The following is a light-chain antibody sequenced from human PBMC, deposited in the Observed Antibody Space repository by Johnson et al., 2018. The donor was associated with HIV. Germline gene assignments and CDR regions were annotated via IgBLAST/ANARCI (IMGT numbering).Light chain of an antibody. CDR2: ENN. CDR1: SSNIGNNY. CDR3: GTWDGSLSAGV. Sequence: QPVLTQPPSVSAAPGQKVTISCSGSSSNIGNNYVSWYQQFPGTAPKLLIYENNKRPSGIPDRFSGSKSGTSTTLGITGLQTGDEADYYCGTWDGSLSAGVFGTGTKVTVL. V-gene: IGLV1-51*02. J-gene: IGLJ1*01.